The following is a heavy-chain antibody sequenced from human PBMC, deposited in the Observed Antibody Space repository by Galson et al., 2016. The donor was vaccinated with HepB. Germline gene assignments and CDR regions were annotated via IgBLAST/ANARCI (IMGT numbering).Heavy chain of an antibody. CDR2: ISYDGSNK. CDR1: GFTFSSYA. V-gene: IGHV3-30-3*01. CDR3: ARKELYYYYYGMDV. J-gene: IGHJ6*02. Sequence: SLRLSCAASGFTFSSYAMHWVHQAPGKGLEWVAVISYDGSNKYYADSVKGRFTISRDNSKNTLYLQMNSLRAEDTAVYYCARKELYYYYYGMDVWGQGTTVTVSS. D-gene: IGHD1-7*01.